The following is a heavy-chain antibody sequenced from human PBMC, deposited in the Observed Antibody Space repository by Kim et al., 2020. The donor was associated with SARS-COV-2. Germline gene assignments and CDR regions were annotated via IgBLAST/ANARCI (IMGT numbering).Heavy chain of an antibody. CDR2: IYTSGST. J-gene: IGHJ6*02. D-gene: IGHD3-16*02. CDR3: ARGNTFGGVIVNGAYYYGMDV. CDR1: GGSISSYY. Sequence: SETLSLTCTVSGGSISSYYWSWIRQPAGKGLEWIGRIYTSGSTNYNPSLKSRVTMSVDTSKNQFSLKLSSVTAADTAVYYCARGNTFGGVIVNGAYYYGMDVWGQGTTVTVSS. V-gene: IGHV4-4*07.